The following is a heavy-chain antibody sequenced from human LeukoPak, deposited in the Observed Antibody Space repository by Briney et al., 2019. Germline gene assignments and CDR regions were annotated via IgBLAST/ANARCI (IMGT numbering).Heavy chain of an antibody. J-gene: IGHJ4*02. Sequence: ASVKVSSKASGYTFTSYGISWVRQAPGQGLEWMGWISAYNGNTNYAQKFQGRVTMTEDTSTDTAYMELSSLRSEDTAVYYCATAPLYWLVPGNYFDYWGQGTLVTVSS. V-gene: IGHV1-18*01. D-gene: IGHD6-19*01. CDR3: ATAPLYWLVPGNYFDY. CDR2: ISAYNGNT. CDR1: GYTFTSYG.